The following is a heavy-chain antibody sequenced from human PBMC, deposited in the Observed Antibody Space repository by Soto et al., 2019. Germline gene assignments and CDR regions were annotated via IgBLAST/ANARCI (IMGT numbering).Heavy chain of an antibody. J-gene: IGHJ4*02. V-gene: IGHV4-38-2*01. CDR3: ARAVNWGRFDY. D-gene: IGHD7-27*01. Sequence: PSETLSLTCAVSGYSISSGYYWGWIRQPPGKGLEWIGSIYHSGSTYYNPSPKSRVTISVDTSKNQFSLKLSSVTAADTAVYYCARAVNWGRFDYWGQGTLVTVSS. CDR2: IYHSGST. CDR1: GYSISSGYY.